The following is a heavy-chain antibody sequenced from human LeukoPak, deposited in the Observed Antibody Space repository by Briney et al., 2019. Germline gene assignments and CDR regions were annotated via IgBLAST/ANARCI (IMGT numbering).Heavy chain of an antibody. D-gene: IGHD3-22*01. Sequence: SETLSLTCAVSGGSISSGGYSWSWIRQPPGKGLEWIGYIYYSGSTYYNPSLKSRVTISVDTSKNQFSLKLSSVTAADTAVYYCARVQGYYDSPFDYWGQGTLVTVSS. V-gene: IGHV4-30-4*07. J-gene: IGHJ4*02. CDR2: IYYSGST. CDR1: GGSISSGGYS. CDR3: ARVQGYYDSPFDY.